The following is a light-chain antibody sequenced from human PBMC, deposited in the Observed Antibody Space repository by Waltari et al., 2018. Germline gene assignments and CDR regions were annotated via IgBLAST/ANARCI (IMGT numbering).Light chain of an antibody. CDR3: MQGTHWPYT. J-gene: IGKJ2*01. CDR2: RVS. V-gene: IGKV2-30*02. CDR1: QSLVHSDGNTH. Sequence: VVMTQSPLSLPVTLGQPASISCKSSQSLVHSDGNTHLNWFQQRPGQSPRRLIYRVSNRDSGVPDRFSGSGSDTDFTLKISRVEAGDVGVYYCMQGTHWPYTFGQGTKPDIK.